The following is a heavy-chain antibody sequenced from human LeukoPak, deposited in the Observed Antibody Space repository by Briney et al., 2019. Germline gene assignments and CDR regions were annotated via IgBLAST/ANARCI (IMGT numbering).Heavy chain of an antibody. V-gene: IGHV3-7*03. D-gene: IGHD3-9*01. CDR1: GFTFSSYW. CDR3: ARDVLTGYFERTTGAPANY. J-gene: IGHJ4*02. CDR2: IKQDGSEK. Sequence: QPGGSLRLSCAASGFTFSSYWMSWVRQAPGQGLEWVANIKQDGSEKYYVDSVKGRFTISRDNAENSLDLQMNSLRPEDTAVYYCARDVLTGYFERTTGAPANYWGQGTLVTVSS.